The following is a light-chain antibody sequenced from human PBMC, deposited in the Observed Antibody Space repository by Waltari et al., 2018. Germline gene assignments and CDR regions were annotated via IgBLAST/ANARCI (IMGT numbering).Light chain of an antibody. CDR2: EAS. CDR3: QQSDTNPIA. J-gene: IGKJ5*01. V-gene: IGKV1-39*01. CDR1: QSVTGY. Sequence: DLQMTQSPSSLSASVGARVTISCRARQSVTGYLNWYQQKPGKAPKLLIYEASRLHSGVPSRFSGSQSGTDFTLTISFLQPEDFATYYCQQSDTNPIAFGQGTRLEIK.